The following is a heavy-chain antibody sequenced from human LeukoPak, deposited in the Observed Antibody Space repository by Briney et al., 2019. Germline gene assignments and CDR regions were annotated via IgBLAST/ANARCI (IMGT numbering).Heavy chain of an antibody. CDR3: ARDQTYGDYWYFDL. D-gene: IGHD4-17*01. Sequence: GGSLRLSCAASGFTFSSCSMNWVRQVPGKGLVWVSRIKSDGSSTTYADSVKGRFTISRDNAKNTLYLQMNSLRAEDTAVYYCARDQTYGDYWYFDLWGRGTLVTVSS. CDR2: IKSDGSST. V-gene: IGHV3-74*01. J-gene: IGHJ2*01. CDR1: GFTFSSCS.